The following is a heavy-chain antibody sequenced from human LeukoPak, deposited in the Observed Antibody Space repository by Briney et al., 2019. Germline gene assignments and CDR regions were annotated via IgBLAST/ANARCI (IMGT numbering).Heavy chain of an antibody. CDR3: ARGYTYGSIDY. D-gene: IGHD5-18*01. CDR1: GFTFSSYW. V-gene: IGHV3-74*01. Sequence: TGGSLRLSCAASGFTFSSYWMYWVRQAPGKGLVWVSRIESDGASTTYADSVKGRFTISRDNAKNTLYLQMNNLRAEDTAVYYCARGYTYGSIDYWGQGTLVTVSS. CDR2: IESDGAST. J-gene: IGHJ4*02.